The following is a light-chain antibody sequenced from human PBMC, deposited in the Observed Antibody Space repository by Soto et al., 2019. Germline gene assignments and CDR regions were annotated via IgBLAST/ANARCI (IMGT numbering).Light chain of an antibody. CDR3: KQYSHAPPKT. J-gene: IGKJ1*01. CDR2: GAS. Sequence: EIVMTQSPGTLSVSPGERATLSCRASRGISSNLAWYQQKPGQAPRLLIYGASTRATGIPARFSGSGSGTEFTLIISSLQSEDVAFYYRKQYSHAPPKTFGKGPK. CDR1: RGISSN. V-gene: IGKV3-15*01.